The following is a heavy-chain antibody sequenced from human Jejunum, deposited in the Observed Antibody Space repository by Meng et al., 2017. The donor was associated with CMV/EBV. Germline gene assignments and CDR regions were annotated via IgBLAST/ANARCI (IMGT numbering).Heavy chain of an antibody. D-gene: IGHD4-17*01. Sequence: FTFDTYVMTWVRQAAGKGLECVSSISGSGETPYYADSVQGRFTISRDKSRNTVFLQMDGLRVDDTAVYFCAKDWISLYGPTSSDYWGQGTLVTVSS. V-gene: IGHV3-23*01. J-gene: IGHJ4*02. CDR1: FTFDTYV. CDR2: ISGSGETP. CDR3: AKDWISLYGPTSSDY.